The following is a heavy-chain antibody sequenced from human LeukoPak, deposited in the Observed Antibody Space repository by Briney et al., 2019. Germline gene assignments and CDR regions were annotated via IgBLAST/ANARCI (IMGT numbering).Heavy chain of an antibody. V-gene: IGHV1-8*01. Sequence: ASVKVSCKASGYTFTSYDINWVRQATGQGLEWMGWMNPNSGNTGYVQKFQGRVTMTRNTSITTAYMELSSLRPGDTAVYYCARVGYTYGYDYWGQGTLVTVSS. CDR1: GYTFTSYD. D-gene: IGHD5-18*01. J-gene: IGHJ4*02. CDR2: MNPNSGNT. CDR3: ARVGYTYGYDY.